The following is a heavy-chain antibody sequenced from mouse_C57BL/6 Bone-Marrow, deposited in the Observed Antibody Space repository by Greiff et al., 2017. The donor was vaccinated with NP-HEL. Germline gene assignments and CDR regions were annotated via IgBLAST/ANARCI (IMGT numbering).Heavy chain of an antibody. CDR1: GFNIKNTY. CDR3: ARVLPYGSSLLYAMDY. CDR2: IDPANGNT. Sequence: VQLKESVAELVRPGASVKLSCTASGFNIKNTYMHWVKQRPEQGLEWIGRIDPANGNTKYAPKFQGKATITADTSSNTAYLQLSSLTSEDTAIYYCARVLPYGSSLLYAMDYWGQGTSVTVSS. J-gene: IGHJ4*01. D-gene: IGHD1-1*01. V-gene: IGHV14-3*01.